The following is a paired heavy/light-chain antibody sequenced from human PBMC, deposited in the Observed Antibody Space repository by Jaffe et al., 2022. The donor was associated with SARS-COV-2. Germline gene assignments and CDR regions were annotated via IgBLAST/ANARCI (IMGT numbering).Light chain of an antibody. Sequence: QSALTQPASVSGSPGQSVTISCTGTSSDVGGYNYVSWYQQYPGKAPKLMIYDVSNRPSGVSNRFSGSKSGNTASLTISGLQAEDEADYYCSSYTRSSTLEVFGTGTRVTVL. CDR3: SSYTRSSTLEV. CDR2: DVS. CDR1: SSDVGGYNY. J-gene: IGLJ1*01. V-gene: IGLV2-14*01.
Heavy chain of an antibody. CDR2: FYSGSDTFYNGIDT. CDR1: EFTVSSNH. V-gene: IGHV3-66*02. CDR3: ARVTLSGPFRAMDV. J-gene: IGHJ6*02. D-gene: IGHD3-9*01. Sequence: DVQLVESGGGLVQPGGSLRLSCAASEFTVSSNHMSWVRQAPGKGLEWVSVFYSGSDTFYNGIDTYYADSVKGRFTISRDNSKNSLYLQMNSLRAEDTAVYYCARVTLSGPFRAMDVWGQGTTVTVSS.